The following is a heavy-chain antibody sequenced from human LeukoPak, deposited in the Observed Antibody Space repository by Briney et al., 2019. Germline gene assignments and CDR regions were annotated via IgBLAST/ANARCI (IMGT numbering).Heavy chain of an antibody. Sequence: ASVKVSCKASGGTFSSYAISWVRQAPGQGLEWMGGIIPIFGTANYAQKFQGRVTMTRNTSISTAYMELSSLRSEDTAVYYCARDEISPTYNWFDPWGQGTLVTVSS. CDR1: GGTFSSYA. CDR2: IIPIFGTA. V-gene: IGHV1-69*05. CDR3: ARDEISPTYNWFDP. J-gene: IGHJ5*02. D-gene: IGHD5-24*01.